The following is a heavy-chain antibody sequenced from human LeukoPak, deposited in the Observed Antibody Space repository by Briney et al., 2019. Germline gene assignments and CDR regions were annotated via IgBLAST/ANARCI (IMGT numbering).Heavy chain of an antibody. CDR1: GYTFTGYY. D-gene: IGHD1-7*01. Sequence: ASVKVSCKASGYTFTGYYMHWVRQAPGQGLEWMGRINPNSGGTNYAQKFQGSVTMTRDTSISTAYMELSRLRSDDTAVYYCARSYNWNFDFDYWGQGTLVTVSS. CDR3: ARSYNWNFDFDY. J-gene: IGHJ4*02. V-gene: IGHV1-2*06. CDR2: INPNSGGT.